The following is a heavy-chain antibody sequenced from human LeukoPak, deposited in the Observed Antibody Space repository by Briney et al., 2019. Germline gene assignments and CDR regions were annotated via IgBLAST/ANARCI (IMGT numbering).Heavy chain of an antibody. Sequence: GGSLRLSCAASGFTFSAYSMNWVRQAPGKGPEWVSYISTTTSPIYYADSVKGRFTISRDNAKNSLYLQMNNLRAEDTAIYYCAKEAVAGTNWFDPWGQGTLVTVSS. CDR2: ISTTTSPI. V-gene: IGHV3-48*01. CDR3: AKEAVAGTNWFDP. J-gene: IGHJ5*02. D-gene: IGHD6-19*01. CDR1: GFTFSAYS.